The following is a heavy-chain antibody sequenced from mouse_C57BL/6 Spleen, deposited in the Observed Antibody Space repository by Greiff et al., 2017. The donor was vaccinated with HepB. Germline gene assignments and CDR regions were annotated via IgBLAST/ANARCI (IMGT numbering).Heavy chain of an antibody. CDR1: GYAFSSSW. D-gene: IGHD1-1*01. CDR3: ARPGTSYFFAY. Sequence: VQLQQSGPELVKPGASVKISCKASGYAFSSSWMNWVKQRPGKGLEWIGRIYPGDGDTNYNGKFKGKATLTADKSSSTAYMQLISLTSEDSSVYFCARPGTSYFFAYWGQGTRVTVSA. CDR2: IYPGDGDT. V-gene: IGHV1-82*01. J-gene: IGHJ3*01.